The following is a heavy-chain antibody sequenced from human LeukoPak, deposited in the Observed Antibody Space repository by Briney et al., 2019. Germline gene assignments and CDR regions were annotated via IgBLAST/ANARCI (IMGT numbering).Heavy chain of an antibody. Sequence: SETLSLTCTVSGGSISSGSYYWSWIRQPPGKGLEWIGSINYSGSTYDNPSLKSRVTISVDTPKNQFSLKLSSVTAADTAVYYCARSEINDYSRYWGQGILVIVSS. CDR1: GGSISSGSYY. CDR3: ARSEINDYSRY. D-gene: IGHD4-11*01. V-gene: IGHV4-39*07. J-gene: IGHJ4*02. CDR2: INYSGST.